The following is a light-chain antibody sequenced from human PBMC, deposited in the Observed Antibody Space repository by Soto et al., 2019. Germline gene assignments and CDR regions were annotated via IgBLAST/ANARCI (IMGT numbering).Light chain of an antibody. CDR1: QGISSY. J-gene: IGKJ1*01. V-gene: IGKV1-9*01. Sequence: DIQLTQSPSFLSASVGDRVTITCRASQGISSYLAWYQQKPGKAPKLLIYAASTLQSGVPSRFIGSGFGTVLTLTICSLQPEDFATYYCQQLNSYPLTFGQGTKVEIK. CDR2: AAS. CDR3: QQLNSYPLT.